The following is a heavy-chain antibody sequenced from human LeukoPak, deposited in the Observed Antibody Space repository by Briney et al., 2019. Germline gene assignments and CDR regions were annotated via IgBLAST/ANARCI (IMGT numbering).Heavy chain of an antibody. CDR1: GFTVSSNY. V-gene: IGHV3-53*01. CDR2: IYSGGST. Sequence: QSGGSLRLSCAASGFTVSSNYMSWVRQAPGKGLEWVSVIYSGGSTYYADSVKGRFTISRDNSKNTLYLQMNSPRAEDTAVYYCARGLPGGYYYYMDVWGKGTTVTVSS. J-gene: IGHJ6*03. CDR3: ARGLPGGYYYYMDV. D-gene: IGHD2-21*02.